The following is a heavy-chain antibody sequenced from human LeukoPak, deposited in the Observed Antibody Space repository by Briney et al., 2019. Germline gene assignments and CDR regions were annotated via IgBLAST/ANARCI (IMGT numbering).Heavy chain of an antibody. V-gene: IGHV4-61*02. Sequence: SQTLSLTCTVSDGSISSGSYYWSWIRQPAGKGLEWIGRIYTSGSTNYNPSLKSRVTISVDTSKNQFSLKLSSVTAADTAVYYCASCGGDCYSYWYFDPWGRGTLVTVSS. CDR1: DGSISSGSYY. J-gene: IGHJ2*01. D-gene: IGHD2-21*02. CDR2: IYTSGST. CDR3: ASCGGDCYSYWYFDP.